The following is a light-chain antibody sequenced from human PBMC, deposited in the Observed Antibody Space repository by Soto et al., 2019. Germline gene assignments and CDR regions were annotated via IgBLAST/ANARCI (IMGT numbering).Light chain of an antibody. CDR1: QTVSISY. CDR3: QQYGSSPRT. V-gene: IGKV3-20*01. J-gene: IGKJ1*01. Sequence: EIVLTQSPGTLSLSPGERATLSCRASQTVSISYLDWYQQKPGQAPRLLIYGASSRATDIPDRFSGSGSGTDCTLTISRLEPEDFAVYYCQQYGSSPRTFGQGTKVEI. CDR2: GAS.